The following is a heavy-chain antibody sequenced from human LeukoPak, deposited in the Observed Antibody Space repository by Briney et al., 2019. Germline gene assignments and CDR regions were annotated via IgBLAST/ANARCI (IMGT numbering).Heavy chain of an antibody. D-gene: IGHD6-19*01. V-gene: IGHV3-33*06. J-gene: IGHJ4*02. Sequence: GRSLRLSCAASGFTFSSYGRQWVRQAPGKGLEWVAVIWYDGSNKYYADSVKGRFTISRDNSKNTLYLQMNSLRAEDTAVYYCAKLFGGWYSSGWYGDYWGQGTLVTVSS. CDR3: AKLFGGWYSSGWYGDY. CDR1: GFTFSSYG. CDR2: IWYDGSNK.